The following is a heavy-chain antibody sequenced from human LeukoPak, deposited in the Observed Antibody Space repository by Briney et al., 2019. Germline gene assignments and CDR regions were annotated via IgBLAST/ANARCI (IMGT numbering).Heavy chain of an antibody. D-gene: IGHD2-2*01. CDR2: ISGSGSST. V-gene: IGHV3-11*01. CDR1: GFTFSNVC. J-gene: IGHJ5*02. Sequence: PGGSLRLSCAASGFTFSNVCMSWVRQAPGKGLEWVSFISGSGSSTKYADSVKGRFTISRDNAKNSLYLQMNNLRAEDTAMYYCARDSAHVVVEPAAIPPCLDNWFDPWGQGTLVTVSS. CDR3: ARDSAHVVVEPAAIPPCLDNWFDP.